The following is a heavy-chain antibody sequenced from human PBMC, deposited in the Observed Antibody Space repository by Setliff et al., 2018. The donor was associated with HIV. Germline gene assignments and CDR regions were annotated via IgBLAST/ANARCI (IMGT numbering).Heavy chain of an antibody. J-gene: IGHJ4*02. CDR2: IQSSGIT. V-gene: IGHV3-23*01. CDR1: GFTFSSSA. D-gene: IGHD3-22*01. Sequence: PGGSLRLSCAASGFTFSSSAMSWVRQAPGKGLEWVSLIQSSGITYYADSVKGRFTISRDNSNNTLSLQMSSLRAEDTALYYCARSTLIFDSSKSFDYWGQGTLVTVSS. CDR3: ARSTLIFDSSKSFDY.